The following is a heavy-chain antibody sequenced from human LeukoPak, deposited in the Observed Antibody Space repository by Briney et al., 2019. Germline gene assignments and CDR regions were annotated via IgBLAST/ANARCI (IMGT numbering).Heavy chain of an antibody. V-gene: IGHV4-61*01. CDR2: IYYSGST. J-gene: IGHJ4*02. CDR1: GGSVSSGSYY. CDR3: ARDLSFDY. Sequence: SETLSLTCTVSGGSVSSGSYYWSWIRQPPGKGLEWIGYIYYSGSTNYNPSLKSRVTISLDTSKNRFSLKLTSVTTADTAVYYCARDLSFDYWGQGTLVTVSS.